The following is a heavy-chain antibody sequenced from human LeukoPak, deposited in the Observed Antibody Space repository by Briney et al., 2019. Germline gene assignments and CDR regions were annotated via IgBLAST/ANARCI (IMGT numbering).Heavy chain of an antibody. CDR2: ISGSGGST. V-gene: IGHV3-23*01. Sequence: PGGSLRLSCAASGFTFSSYGMHWVRQAPGKGLEWVSAISGSGGSTYYADSVKGRFTISRDNSKNTLYLQMNSLRAEDTAVYYCAKYYGGSYYFDYWGQGTLVTVSS. J-gene: IGHJ4*02. D-gene: IGHD4-23*01. CDR1: GFTFSSYG. CDR3: AKYYGGSYYFDY.